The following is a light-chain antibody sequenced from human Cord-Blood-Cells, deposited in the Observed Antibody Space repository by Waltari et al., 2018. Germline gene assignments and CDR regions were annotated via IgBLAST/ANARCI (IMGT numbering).Light chain of an antibody. CDR3: SAYAGSNNWV. Sequence: QSALTQPPSPSGSPGQSVPTPSPGPSTDGGGYNYVSWYQQHPGKAPNLMINEVSKRPSGVPDRFSGSKSGNTASLTVSGLQAEDEADYYCSAYAGSNNWVFGGGTKLTVL. CDR2: EVS. V-gene: IGLV2-8*01. CDR1: STDGGGYNY. J-gene: IGLJ3*02.